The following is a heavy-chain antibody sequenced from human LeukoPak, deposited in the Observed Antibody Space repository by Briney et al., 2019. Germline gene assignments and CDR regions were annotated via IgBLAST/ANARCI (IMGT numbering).Heavy chain of an antibody. CDR3: ARRSYGIRAFDI. CDR2: INPNSGGT. D-gene: IGHD5-18*01. Sequence: ASVKVSCKASGYTFTGYYMHWVRQAPGQGLERMGWINPNSGGTNYAQKFQGRVTMTRDTSISTAYMELSRLRSDDTAVYYCARRSYGIRAFDIWGQGTMVTVSS. V-gene: IGHV1-2*02. J-gene: IGHJ3*02. CDR1: GYTFTGYY.